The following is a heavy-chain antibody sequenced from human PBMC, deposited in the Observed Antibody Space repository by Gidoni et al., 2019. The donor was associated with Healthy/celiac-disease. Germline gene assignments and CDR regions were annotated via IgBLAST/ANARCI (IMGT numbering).Heavy chain of an antibody. D-gene: IGHD5-12*01. J-gene: IGHJ4*02. CDR2: ISGSGGST. V-gene: IGHV3-23*01. CDR3: ARSPPRGYSGYEN. CDR1: GFTFSSYA. Sequence: EVQLLESGVGLVQTGGSLRLSCAASGFTFSSYAMSWVRQAPGKGLEWVSAISGSGGSTYYADSVKGRFTISRDNSKNTLYLQMNSLRAEDTAVYYCARSPPRGYSGYENWGQGTLVTVSS.